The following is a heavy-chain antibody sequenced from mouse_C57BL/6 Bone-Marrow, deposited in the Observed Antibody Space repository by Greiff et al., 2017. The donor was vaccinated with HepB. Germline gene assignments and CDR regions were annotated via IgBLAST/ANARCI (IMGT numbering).Heavy chain of an antibody. J-gene: IGHJ3*01. V-gene: IGHV5-6*01. Sequence: EVQRVESGGDLVKPGGSLKLSCAASGFTFSSYGMSWVSQTPDKRLEWVATISSGGSYTYYADSVKGRFTISRDNAKNTLYLQMSSLKSEDTAMYYCARQTGYSWFAYWGQGTLVTVSA. D-gene: IGHD2-3*01. CDR3: ARQTGYSWFAY. CDR1: GFTFSSYG. CDR2: ISSGGSYT.